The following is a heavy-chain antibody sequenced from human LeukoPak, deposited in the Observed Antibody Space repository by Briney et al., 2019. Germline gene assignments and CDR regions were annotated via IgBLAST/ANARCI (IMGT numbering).Heavy chain of an antibody. CDR2: IYSGGST. V-gene: IGHV3-53*01. D-gene: IGHD5-18*01. CDR3: ARGDTAIPFDY. Sequence: PGGSLRLSCAASGFTVSRNYMSWVRQAPGKGLEWVSVIYSGGSTYYADSVKGRFTISRDNSKNTLYLQMNSLRAEDTAVYYCARGDTAIPFDYWGQGTLVTVSS. J-gene: IGHJ4*02. CDR1: GFTVSRNY.